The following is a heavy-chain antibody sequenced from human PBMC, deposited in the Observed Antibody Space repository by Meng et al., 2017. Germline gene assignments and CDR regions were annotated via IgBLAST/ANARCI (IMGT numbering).Heavy chain of an antibody. Sequence: SVKVSCKASGGTFSSYAISWVRQAPGQGLEWMGGIIPIFGTANYAQKFQGRVTITADESTSTAYMELRSLRSDDTAVYYCARELLWFGELPGYWGQGTLVTVSS. V-gene: IGHV1-69*13. CDR2: IIPIFGTA. CDR1: GGTFSSYA. J-gene: IGHJ4*02. CDR3: ARELLWFGELPGY. D-gene: IGHD3-10*01.